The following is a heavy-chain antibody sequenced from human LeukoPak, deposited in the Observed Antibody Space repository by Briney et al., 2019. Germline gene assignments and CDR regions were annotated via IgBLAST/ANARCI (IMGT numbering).Heavy chain of an antibody. Sequence: HPGGSLRLSGAASGFIFNNYGLVWVRQAPGKGLEWVSAINNDGGGTTYADFVKGRFSVSRDNSKNTLFLQMNSLRAEDTALYYCAKGSSGYFFDLWGQGTLVTVSS. CDR2: INNDGGGT. CDR3: AKGSSGYFFDL. D-gene: IGHD3-22*01. V-gene: IGHV3-23*01. J-gene: IGHJ4*02. CDR1: GFIFNNYG.